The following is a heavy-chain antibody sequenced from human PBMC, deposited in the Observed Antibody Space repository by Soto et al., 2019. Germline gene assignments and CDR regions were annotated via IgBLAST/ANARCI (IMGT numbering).Heavy chain of an antibody. J-gene: IGHJ4*02. Sequence: SETLSLTCAVSGASIITSYWWSWVRQSPGKGLEWIGEIHYSGTTNYNPSLKSRVIISQDKSKNQFSLNLNSVTAADTAMYYCTRALLKSLDYWGQGTLVTVSS. CDR1: GASIITSYW. D-gene: IGHD3-9*01. CDR3: TRALLKSLDY. CDR2: IHYSGTT. V-gene: IGHV4-4*02.